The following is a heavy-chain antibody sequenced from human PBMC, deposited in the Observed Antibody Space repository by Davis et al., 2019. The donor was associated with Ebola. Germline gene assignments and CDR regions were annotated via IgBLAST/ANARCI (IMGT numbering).Heavy chain of an antibody. J-gene: IGHJ6*02. Sequence: ASVKVSCKASGYTFTGYYMHWVRQAPGQGLEWMGWINPNSGGTNYAQKFQGRVTMTRDTSISTAYMELSRLRSDETAVYYCARDLRVPRTDYYGMDVWGQGTTVTVSS. D-gene: IGHD2-2*01. CDR1: GYTFTGYY. CDR3: ARDLRVPRTDYYGMDV. V-gene: IGHV1-2*02. CDR2: INPNSGGT.